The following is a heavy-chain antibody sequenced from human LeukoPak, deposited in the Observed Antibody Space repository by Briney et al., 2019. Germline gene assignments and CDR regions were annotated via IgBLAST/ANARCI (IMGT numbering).Heavy chain of an antibody. CDR1: GFDINGYA. Sequence: GGSLRLSCAASGFDINGYAMHWVRQASGKGLEWVGRVRSKANNYATAYAASVKGRFTISRDDSKNTAYLQIDSLKIEDTAVYYCSRLQVRYGVYVWGQGTTVTVSS. CDR3: SRLQVRYGVYV. V-gene: IGHV3-73*01. CDR2: VRSKANNYAT. J-gene: IGHJ6*02.